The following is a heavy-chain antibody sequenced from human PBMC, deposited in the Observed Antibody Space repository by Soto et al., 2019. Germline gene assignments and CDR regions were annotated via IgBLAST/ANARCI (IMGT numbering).Heavy chain of an antibody. V-gene: IGHV3-7*01. D-gene: IGHD3-9*01. CDR2: IKQDGSEK. CDR3: APKKILTGYWVQP. J-gene: IGHJ5*02. CDR1: GFTVSSNY. Sequence: GGSLRLSCAASGFTVSSNYMSWVRQAPGKGLEWVANIKQDGSEKYYVDSVKGRFTISRDNAKNSLYLQMNSLRAEDTAVYYCAPKKILTGYWVQPWGQGTLVTVSS.